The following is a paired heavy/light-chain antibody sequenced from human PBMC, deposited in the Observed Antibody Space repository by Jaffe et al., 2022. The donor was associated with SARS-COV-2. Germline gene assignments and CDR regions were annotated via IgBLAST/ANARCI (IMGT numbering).Heavy chain of an antibody. CDR1: GGSVGSSGFY. J-gene: IGHJ4*02. V-gene: IGHV4-61*08. CDR3: ARLPDILGWPFDY. D-gene: IGHD2-15*01. Sequence: QVQLQESGPGLVKPAETLSLTCSVSGGSVGSSGFYWTWIRQPPGKALEWLGYISHNGRTNYSPSLQSRLTLSVDTSKNQLSLRLNSVTAADTAVYYCARLPDILGWPFDYWGQGTLVTVSS. CDR2: ISHNGRT.
Light chain of an antibody. V-gene: IGKV1-39*01. CDR3: QQSHDFPYT. J-gene: IGKJ2*01. CDR1: RSISTS. Sequence: DIQMTQSPSSLSASLGDRVTITCRASRSISTSLNWYQQKPGKAPKLLIYAASSFQSGVPSRFSGSRSATDFTLTITSLQPEDFATYYCQQSHDFPYTFGQGTKLEIK. CDR2: AAS.